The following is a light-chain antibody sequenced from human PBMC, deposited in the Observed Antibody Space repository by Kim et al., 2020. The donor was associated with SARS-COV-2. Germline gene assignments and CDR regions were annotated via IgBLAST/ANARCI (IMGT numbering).Light chain of an antibody. CDR2: DVS. CDR1: SNDVGGYNY. V-gene: IGLV2-11*03. Sequence: PGQSVTIACTGTSNDVGGYNYVSWYQPHPGKAPQLFIYDVSNRPSGVPDRFSGSKSDNTSSLTISGLQPEDEADYFCCSYAGSYTVFGGGTKLTVL. CDR3: CSYAGSYTV. J-gene: IGLJ2*01.